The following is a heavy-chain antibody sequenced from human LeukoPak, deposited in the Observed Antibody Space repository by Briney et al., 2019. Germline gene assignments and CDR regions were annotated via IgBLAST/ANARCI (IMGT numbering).Heavy chain of an antibody. CDR2: VDPEDGET. Sequence: ASVKVSCKFSGYTFTDYYMHWVQQAPGKGLEWMGLVDPEDGETIYAEKFQGRVTITADTSTDTAYMELSSLRSEDTAVYYCATGTFYDSSGLHYWGQGTLVTVSS. CDR1: GYTFTDYY. V-gene: IGHV1-69-2*01. J-gene: IGHJ4*02. CDR3: ATGTFYDSSGLHY. D-gene: IGHD3-22*01.